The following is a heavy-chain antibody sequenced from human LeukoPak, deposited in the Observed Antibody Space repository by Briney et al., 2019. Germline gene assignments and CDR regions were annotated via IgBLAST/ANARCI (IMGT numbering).Heavy chain of an antibody. CDR2: INPSGGST. CDR3: ARITGTTGDDY. D-gene: IGHD1-7*01. V-gene: IGHV1-46*01. CDR1: GYTFTSYY. Sequence: ASVKVSCKASGYTFTSYYMHWLRQAPGQGLEWMGIINPSGGSTSYAQKFQGRVTMTRDTSTSTVYMELSSLRSEDTAVYYCARITGTTGDDYWGQGTLVTVSS. J-gene: IGHJ4*02.